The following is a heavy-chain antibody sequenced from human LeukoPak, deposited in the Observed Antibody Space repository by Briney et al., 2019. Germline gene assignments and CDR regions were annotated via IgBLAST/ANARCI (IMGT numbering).Heavy chain of an antibody. CDR1: GGSISRYY. Sequence: PSETLSLTCTVSGGSISRYYWSWLRQSPGKGLEWIGHIYFSGRTTYNPSLGSRLTISADTSTSRLSLKLSSVTAADTAVYYCARHKPTGSYPLELWGQGTLVTVSS. CDR3: ARHKPTGSYPLEL. V-gene: IGHV4-59*08. CDR2: IYFSGRT. D-gene: IGHD3-10*01. J-gene: IGHJ4*02.